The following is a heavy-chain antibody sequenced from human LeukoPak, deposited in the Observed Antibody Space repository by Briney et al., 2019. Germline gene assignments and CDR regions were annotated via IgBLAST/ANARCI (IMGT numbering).Heavy chain of an antibody. D-gene: IGHD4-17*01. J-gene: IGHJ4*02. CDR1: GFTFSSYW. V-gene: IGHV3-7*01. CDR2: INQDGSEK. CDR3: ASGQFTVTTLY. Sequence: PGGSLRLSCAASGFTFSSYWMTWVRQAPGKGLEWVANINQDGSEKNYVDSVKGRFTISRDNAKNSLDLQMNSLRAEDTAVYYCASGQFTVTTLYWGQGTLVTVSS.